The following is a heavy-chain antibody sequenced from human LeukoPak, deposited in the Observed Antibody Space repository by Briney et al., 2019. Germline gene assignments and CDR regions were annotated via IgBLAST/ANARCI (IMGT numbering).Heavy chain of an antibody. J-gene: IGHJ4*02. CDR1: GFTFSSYA. CDR2: ISYDGSNK. Sequence: GGSLRLSCAASGFTFSSYAMHWVRQAPGKGLEWVAVISYDGSNKYYADSVKGRFTISRDNAKTSLYLQMNSLRAEDTAVYYCASQGDFWSGKKNYFDYWGQGTLVIVSS. V-gene: IGHV3-30-3*01. CDR3: ASQGDFWSGKKNYFDY. D-gene: IGHD3-3*01.